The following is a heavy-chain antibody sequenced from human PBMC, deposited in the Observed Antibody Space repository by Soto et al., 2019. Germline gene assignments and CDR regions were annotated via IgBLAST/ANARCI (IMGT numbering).Heavy chain of an antibody. CDR2: IHYSGST. CDR1: GGSISGYY. Sequence: KPSETLSLTCLVSGGSISGYYGSWVRQPPGKGLEWIGYIHYSGSTTYNSSLKGRVTMSVDTSKNQFSLNLNSVTAADTAVYYCARANRPITMTYLNWFDPWGQGTLVTVSS. J-gene: IGHJ5*02. V-gene: IGHV4-59*12. CDR3: ARANRPITMTYLNWFDP. D-gene: IGHD3-22*01.